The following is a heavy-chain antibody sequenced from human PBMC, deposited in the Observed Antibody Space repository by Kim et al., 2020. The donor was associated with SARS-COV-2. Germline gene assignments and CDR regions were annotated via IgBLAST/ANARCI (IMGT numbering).Heavy chain of an antibody. CDR2: IKQDGSEK. Sequence: GGSLRLSCAASGFTFSSYWMSWVRQAPGKGLEWVANIKQDGSEKYYVDSVKGRFTISRDNAKNSLYLQMNSLRAEDTAVYYCARDRVDSSSWFQWYNWFDPWGQGTLVTVSS. CDR3: ARDRVDSSSWFQWYNWFDP. CDR1: GFTFSSYW. D-gene: IGHD6-13*01. V-gene: IGHV3-7*01. J-gene: IGHJ5*02.